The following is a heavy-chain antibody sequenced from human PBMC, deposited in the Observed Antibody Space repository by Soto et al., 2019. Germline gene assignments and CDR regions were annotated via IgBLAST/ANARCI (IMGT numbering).Heavy chain of an antibody. J-gene: IGHJ3*01. D-gene: IGHD6-6*01. CDR2: ISASGGNT. CDR3: AKDFYSTSYSTSSFSAFDF. Sequence: EVQLLESGGGLVQPGGSLRLSCAASGFSFSTNAMSWVRQAPGKGLEWVSGISASGGNTYYADSVKGRFTISRDNSKNTLYLQMNSLRAGDTAVYYCAKDFYSTSYSTSSFSAFDFWGQGTVVTVYS. CDR1: GFSFSTNA. V-gene: IGHV3-23*01.